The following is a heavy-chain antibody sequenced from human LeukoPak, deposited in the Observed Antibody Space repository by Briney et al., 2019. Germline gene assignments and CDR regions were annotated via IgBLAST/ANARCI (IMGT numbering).Heavy chain of an antibody. Sequence: GGSLRLSCAASGFTFDDYAMHWVRQAPGKGLEWVSSISSSSSYIYYADSVKGRFTISRDNAKNSLYLQMNSLRAEDTAVYYCARGGGVYGSGLDAFAIWGQGTLVTVSS. V-gene: IGHV3-21*01. CDR2: ISSSSSYI. CDR1: GFTFDDYA. D-gene: IGHD3-10*01. CDR3: ARGGGVYGSGLDAFAI. J-gene: IGHJ3*02.